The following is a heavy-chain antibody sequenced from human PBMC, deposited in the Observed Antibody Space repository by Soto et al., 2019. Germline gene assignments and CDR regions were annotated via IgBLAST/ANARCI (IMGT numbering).Heavy chain of an antibody. CDR1: GYTFTSYG. CDR2: ISAYNGNT. Sequence: ASVKVSCKASGYTFTSYGISWVRRAPGQGLEWMGWISAYNGNTNYAQKLQGRVTMTTDTSTSTAYMELRSLRSDDTAVYYCARDRYGSGSYYGEGYWGQGTLVTAPQ. V-gene: IGHV1-18*01. D-gene: IGHD3-10*01. CDR3: ARDRYGSGSYYGEGY. J-gene: IGHJ4*02.